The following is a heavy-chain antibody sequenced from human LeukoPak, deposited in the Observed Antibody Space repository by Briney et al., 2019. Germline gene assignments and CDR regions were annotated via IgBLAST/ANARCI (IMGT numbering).Heavy chain of an antibody. V-gene: IGHV3-23*01. Sequence: GGSLRLSCAASGFTFSSYAMSWVRQAPGKGLEWASAISGSGGSTYYADSVKGRFTISKDNSKNTLYLQMNSLRAEDTAVYYCAKDPDTAMLSYYFDYWGQGTLVTVS. CDR1: GFTFSSYA. D-gene: IGHD5-18*01. CDR2: ISGSGGST. J-gene: IGHJ4*02. CDR3: AKDPDTAMLSYYFDY.